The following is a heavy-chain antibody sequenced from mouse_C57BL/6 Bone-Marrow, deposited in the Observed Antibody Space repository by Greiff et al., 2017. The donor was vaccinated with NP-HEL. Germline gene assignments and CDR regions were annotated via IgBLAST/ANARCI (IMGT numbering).Heavy chain of an antibody. CDR1: GFTFSSYG. CDR3: ASPVFAY. V-gene: IGHV5-6*01. J-gene: IGHJ3*01. Sequence: EVKLVESGGDLVKPGGSLKLSCAASGFTFSSYGMSWVRQTPDKRLEWVATISSGGSYTYYPDSVKGRFTISRDNAKNTLYLQMSSLKSEDTAMYYCASPVFAYWGQGTLVTVSA. CDR2: ISSGGSYT.